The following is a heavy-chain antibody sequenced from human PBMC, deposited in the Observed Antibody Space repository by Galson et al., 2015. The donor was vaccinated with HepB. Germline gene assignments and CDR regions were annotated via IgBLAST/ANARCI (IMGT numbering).Heavy chain of an antibody. V-gene: IGHV3-21*01. J-gene: IGHJ4*02. CDR3: ARGGDYDDGSGYAYPEDY. CDR2: ITSSSSYI. Sequence: SLRLSCAASGFTFSTYSMNWVRQAPGKGLEWVSSITSSSSYIYYADSVKGRFTISRDNAKNSLYLQMNSLRVEDTAVYYCARGGDYDDGSGYAYPEDYWGQGTLVTVSS. CDR1: GFTFSTYS. D-gene: IGHD3-22*01.